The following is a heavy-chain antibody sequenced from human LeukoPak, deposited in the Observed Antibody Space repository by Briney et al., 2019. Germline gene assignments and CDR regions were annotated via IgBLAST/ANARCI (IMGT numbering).Heavy chain of an antibody. CDR2: INHSGST. CDR1: GGSFSGYY. V-gene: IGHV4-34*01. Sequence: KPSETLSLTCAVYGGSFSGYYWSWIRQPPGKGLEWIGEINHSGSTDYNPSLKSRVTISVDTSKNQFPLKLSSVTAADTAVYYCARQGVYYYYGMDVWGQGTTVTVSS. CDR3: ARQGVYYYYGMDV. J-gene: IGHJ6*02.